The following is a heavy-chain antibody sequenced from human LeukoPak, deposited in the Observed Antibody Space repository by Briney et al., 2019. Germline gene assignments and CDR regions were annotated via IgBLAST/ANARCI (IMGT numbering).Heavy chain of an antibody. CDR1: GGSFSGYY. CDR2: INRSGST. J-gene: IGHJ6*03. CDR3: ARRGGYYYYYMDV. V-gene: IGHV4-34*01. Sequence: SETLSLTCAVSGGSFSGYYWSWIRQPPGKGLEWLGEINRSGSTNYNPSLKSRVTISVDTSKNQFSLKLSSVTAADTAVYYCARRGGYYYYYMDVWGKGTTVTVSS.